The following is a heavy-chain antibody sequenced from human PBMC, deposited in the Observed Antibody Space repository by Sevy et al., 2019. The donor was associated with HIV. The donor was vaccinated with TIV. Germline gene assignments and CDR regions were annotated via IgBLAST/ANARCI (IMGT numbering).Heavy chain of an antibody. CDR2: IYAGGTA. D-gene: IGHD2-15*01. J-gene: IGHJ4*02. CDR1: GFDIRSNY. V-gene: IGHV3-66*02. Sequence: GGSLRLSCVVSGFDIRSNYMSWVRLAPGKGLEWVSHIYAGGTAYYADSVKGRFTFSRDDSKNTVSLQMRSMRVEDSAVYYCASEYCSRGSCFFDYWGQGIQVTVSS. CDR3: ASEYCSRGSCFFDY.